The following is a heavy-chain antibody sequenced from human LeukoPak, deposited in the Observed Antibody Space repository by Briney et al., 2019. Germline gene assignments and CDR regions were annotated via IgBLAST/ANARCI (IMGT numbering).Heavy chain of an antibody. J-gene: IGHJ4*02. D-gene: IGHD3-22*01. CDR1: GFTFSRYA. Sequence: PGGSLRLSCAASGFTFSRYAIHWVRQAPGKGLEWVAVMSDDGSKKYYPDSVKGRFTISRDSSKNTLYLQMNSLRAEDTAVYYCARGGSGYYFYFDYWGQGTLVTVSS. V-gene: IGHV3-30*04. CDR3: ARGGSGYYFYFDY. CDR2: MSDDGSKK.